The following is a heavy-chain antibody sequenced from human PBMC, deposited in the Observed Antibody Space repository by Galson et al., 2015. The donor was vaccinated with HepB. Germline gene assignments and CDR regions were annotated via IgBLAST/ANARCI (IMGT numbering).Heavy chain of an antibody. CDR3: ARDIPLGTGSAYDY. D-gene: IGHD3-10*01. Sequence: SLRLSCAASGFPFSSYSMNWVRQAPGKGLEWVASISSRSDYIYYADSVKGRITISRDNARNSLFLQMNSLRAEDTAVYYCARDIPLGTGSAYDYWGQGTVVTVSS. CDR1: GFPFSSYS. CDR2: ISSRSDYI. V-gene: IGHV3-21*01. J-gene: IGHJ4*02.